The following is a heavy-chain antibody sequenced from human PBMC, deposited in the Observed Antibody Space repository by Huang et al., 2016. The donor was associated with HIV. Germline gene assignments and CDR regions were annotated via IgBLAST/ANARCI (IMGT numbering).Heavy chain of an antibody. CDR2: TSAHNRYA. D-gene: IGHD2-8*01. Sequence: QAQLMQSGGEVKKTGASVRVSCKASGYPFTSYGISWVRHAPGQGLEWGGRTSAHNRYADSAQKFQSRVTLTVDSSTTTAYMELTGLTSDDTAVYYCTRGPGYAPTWKRNAASFIWGRGTMVTVSS. J-gene: IGHJ3*02. CDR1: GYPFTSYG. CDR3: TRGPGYAPTWKRNAASFI. V-gene: IGHV1-18*01.